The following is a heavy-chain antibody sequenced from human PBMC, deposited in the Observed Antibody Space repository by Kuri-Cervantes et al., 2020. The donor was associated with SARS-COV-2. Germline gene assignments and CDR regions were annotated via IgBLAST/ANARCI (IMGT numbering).Heavy chain of an antibody. CDR2: IYPGDSDT. CDR1: GYSFTSYW. V-gene: IGHV5-51*01. Sequence: KVSCKGSGYSFTSYWIGWVRQMPGKGLEWMGIIYPGDSDTRYSPSFQGQVTISADKSISTAYLQWSSLKASDTAMYYCARLPYCGGDCYEYYFDYWGQGTLVTVSS. J-gene: IGHJ4*02. CDR3: ARLPYCGGDCYEYYFDY. D-gene: IGHD2-21*02.